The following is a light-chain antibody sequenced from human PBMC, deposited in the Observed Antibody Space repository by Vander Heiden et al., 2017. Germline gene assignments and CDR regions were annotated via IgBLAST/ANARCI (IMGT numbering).Light chain of an antibody. J-gene: IGLJ2*01. V-gene: IGLV1-40*01. Sequence: QSVLTQPPSVSGAPGQRVTISCTGSSSNIGAQKDVHWYQQLPGAAPKLLLSDNINRPPGVPDRFSGSRSGTSASLAITGLQAEDEASYYCQSYDISLRGILFGGGTKLTVL. CDR3: QSYDISLRGIL. CDR1: SSNIGAQKD. CDR2: DNI.